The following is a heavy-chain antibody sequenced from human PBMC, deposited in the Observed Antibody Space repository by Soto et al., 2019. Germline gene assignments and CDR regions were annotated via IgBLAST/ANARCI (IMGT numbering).Heavy chain of an antibody. Sequence: QVQLVQSGAEVKKPGASVKVSCKASGYDFSSYGISWVRQAPGQGREWMGWISASNGNRDYAQQFQGRVTMTSDTFRTTAYMELRSLRSDDTAVYYCVRDPQRNDYWGQGTLVNVAS. V-gene: IGHV1-18*04. D-gene: IGHD2-2*01. CDR2: ISASNGNR. J-gene: IGHJ4*02. CDR3: VRDPQRNDY. CDR1: GYDFSSYG.